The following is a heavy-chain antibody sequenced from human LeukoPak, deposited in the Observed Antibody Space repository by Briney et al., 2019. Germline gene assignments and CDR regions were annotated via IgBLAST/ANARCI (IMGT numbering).Heavy chain of an antibody. Sequence: GGSLRLSCAASGFTFSSHSMGWVRQAPGKGLECVATIGLDGAQKDFVDSVKGRFTLSRDNAKNSRFLEMNRLRVEDTAVYYCARWRGLQSEFDCWGQGTLVTVSS. V-gene: IGHV3-7*01. J-gene: IGHJ4*02. D-gene: IGHD5-24*01. CDR2: IGLDGAQK. CDR1: GFTFSSHS. CDR3: ARWRGLQSEFDC.